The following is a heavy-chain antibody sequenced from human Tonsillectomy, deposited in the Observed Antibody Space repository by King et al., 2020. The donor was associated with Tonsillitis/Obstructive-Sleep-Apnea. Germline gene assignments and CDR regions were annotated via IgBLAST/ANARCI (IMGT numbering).Heavy chain of an antibody. CDR1: GFSLSTNGVG. CDR3: AHQKCIAATDTFPP. V-gene: IGHV2-5*02. D-gene: IGHD6-13*01. CDR2: IYWDDDK. Sequence: TLKESGPTLVKPTQTLTLTCTFSGFSLSTNGVGVGWIRQPPGKALEWLALIYWDDDKRYSPSLKSRLTITKDTSKNQVVLTMTNMDPVDTATYYCAHQKCIAATDTFPPWGRGTLVT. J-gene: IGHJ4*02.